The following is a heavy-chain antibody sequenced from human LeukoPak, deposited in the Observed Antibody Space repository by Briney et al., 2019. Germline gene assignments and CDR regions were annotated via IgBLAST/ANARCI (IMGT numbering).Heavy chain of an antibody. Sequence: SETLSLTCAVYGGSFSGYYWSWIRQPPGKGLEWIGEINHSGSTNYNPSLKSRVTISVDTSKNQFSLKLSSVTAADTAVYYCARGRVKSSGWYVYWGQGTLVTVSS. D-gene: IGHD6-19*01. V-gene: IGHV4-34*01. CDR3: ARGRVKSSGWYVY. CDR1: GGSFSGYY. J-gene: IGHJ4*02. CDR2: INHSGST.